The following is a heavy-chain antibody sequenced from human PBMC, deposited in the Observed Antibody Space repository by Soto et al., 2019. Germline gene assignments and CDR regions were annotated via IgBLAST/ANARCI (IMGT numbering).Heavy chain of an antibody. J-gene: IGHJ6*02. CDR2: IYPGDSDT. CDR3: ARTDCEETYYYYYGMDV. D-gene: IGHD2-21*02. V-gene: IGHV5-51*01. CDR1: GYSFTSYW. Sequence: GESLKISCKGSGYSFTSYWIGWVRQMPGKGLEWMGIIYPGDSDTRYSPSSQGQVTISADKSISTAYLQWSSLKASDTAMYYCARTDCEETYYYYYGMDVWGQGTTVTVSS.